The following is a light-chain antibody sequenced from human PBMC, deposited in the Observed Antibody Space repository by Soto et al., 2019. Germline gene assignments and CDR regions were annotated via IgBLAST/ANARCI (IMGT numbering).Light chain of an antibody. CDR1: QGISTW. CDR3: QQADSFPIT. J-gene: IGKJ5*01. Sequence: DIQMTQSPSSVSASVGDRVTITCRASQGISTWLAWYQQKPGKAPKLLIYEASGLQSGVPSRFRGSGSGTDFTLTITSLQPEDSATYFCQQADSFPITFGQGTRLEIK. V-gene: IGKV1-12*01. CDR2: EAS.